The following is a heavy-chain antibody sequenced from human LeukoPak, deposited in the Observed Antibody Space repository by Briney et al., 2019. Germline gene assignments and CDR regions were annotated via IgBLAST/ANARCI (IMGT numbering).Heavy chain of an antibody. D-gene: IGHD6-6*01. V-gene: IGHV1-2*02. J-gene: IGHJ6*03. Sequence: GASVKVSCKASGYTFTGYYMHWVRQAPGQGLEWMGWINPNSGGTNYAQKFQGRVTMTRDTSISTAYMELSRLRSDDTAVYYCARDLEYSSSSTGYHMDVWGKGTTVTVSS. CDR2: INPNSGGT. CDR1: GYTFTGYY. CDR3: ARDLEYSSSSTGYHMDV.